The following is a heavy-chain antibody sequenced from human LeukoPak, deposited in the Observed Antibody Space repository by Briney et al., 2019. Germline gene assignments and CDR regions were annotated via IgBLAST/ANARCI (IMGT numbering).Heavy chain of an antibody. Sequence: GSLRLSCAASGFAFSDYYMSWIRQAPGKGLEWLSYISNSGSTIYYADSVKGRFTISRDNAKNSLYLQMNTLRAEDTAVYYCAELGITMIGGVWGKGTTVTISS. CDR3: AELGITMIGGV. J-gene: IGHJ6*04. CDR1: GFAFSDYY. V-gene: IGHV3-11*04. D-gene: IGHD3-10*02. CDR2: ISNSGSTI.